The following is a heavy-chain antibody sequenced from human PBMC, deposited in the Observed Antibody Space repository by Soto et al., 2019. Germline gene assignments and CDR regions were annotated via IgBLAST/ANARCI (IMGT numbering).Heavy chain of an antibody. CDR3: ARDRIVGGLFDY. V-gene: IGHV3-53*01. J-gene: IGHJ4*02. D-gene: IGHD1-26*01. Sequence: GGSLRLSCAASGFTVSSNYMSWVRQAPGKGLEWGSVIYSGGSTYYADSVKGRFTISRDNAKNSLYLQMNSLRDEDTAVYYCARDRIVGGLFDYWGQGTLVSVSS. CDR1: GFTVSSNY. CDR2: IYSGGST.